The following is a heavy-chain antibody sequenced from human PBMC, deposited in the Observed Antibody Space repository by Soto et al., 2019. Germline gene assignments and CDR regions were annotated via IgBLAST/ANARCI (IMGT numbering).Heavy chain of an antibody. J-gene: IGHJ6*02. CDR2: IWYDGSNK. CDR3: ARDDPPLRRYYSYGMDV. CDR1: GFTFSSYG. Sequence: QVQLVESGGGVVQPGRSLRLSCAASGFTFSSYGMHWVRQAPGKGLEWVAVIWYDGSNKYYADSVKGRFTISRDNSKNTLYLQMNSLRAEDTAVYYCARDDPPLRRYYSYGMDVWGQGTTVTVSS. V-gene: IGHV3-33*01. D-gene: IGHD4-17*01.